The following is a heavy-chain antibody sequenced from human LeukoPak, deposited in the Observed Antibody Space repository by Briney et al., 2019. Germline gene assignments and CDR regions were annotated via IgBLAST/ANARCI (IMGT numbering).Heavy chain of an antibody. CDR2: ISSSSSYI. CDR1: GFTFSSYS. D-gene: IGHD3-10*01. J-gene: IGHJ4*02. Sequence: GGSLRLSCAASGFTFSSYSMNWVRQAPGKGLEWVSSISSSSSYIYYADSVKGRFTISRDNAKNSLYLQMNSLRAEDTAVYYCARFVTGFGPHTKNFDYWGQGTLVTVSS. V-gene: IGHV3-21*01. CDR3: ARFVTGFGPHTKNFDY.